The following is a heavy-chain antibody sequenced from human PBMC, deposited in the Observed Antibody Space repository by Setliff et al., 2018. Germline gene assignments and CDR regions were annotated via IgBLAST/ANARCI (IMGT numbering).Heavy chain of an antibody. J-gene: IGHJ4*02. CDR1: GFTFSNYA. CDR3: AKDTGYYFDY. D-gene: IGHD4-4*01. CDR2: ISGSGAI. Sequence: GGSLRLSCAASGFTFSNYAMSWVRQAPGKGLEWVSAISGSGAISYADSVKGRFTVSRDNSKNTLYLKMNSLRGEDTAVYYCAKDTGYYFDYWGQGTLVTVSS. V-gene: IGHV3-23*01.